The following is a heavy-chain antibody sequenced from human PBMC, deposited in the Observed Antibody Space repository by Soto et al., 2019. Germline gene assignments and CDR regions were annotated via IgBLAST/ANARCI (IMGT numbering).Heavy chain of an antibody. Sequence: QVQLVESGGGVVQPGTSLRVSCVGSGFTFRSYVIHWVRQAPGKGLEWVALTSYDGSDKYYDDSVRGRFTISRDNSRNTMDLQMDSLRLEDTALYYCARWGTTGGLDVWGQGTLASVS. V-gene: IGHV3-30*19. CDR2: TSYDGSDK. D-gene: IGHD3-16*01. J-gene: IGHJ1*01. CDR3: ARWGTTGGLDV. CDR1: GFTFRSYV.